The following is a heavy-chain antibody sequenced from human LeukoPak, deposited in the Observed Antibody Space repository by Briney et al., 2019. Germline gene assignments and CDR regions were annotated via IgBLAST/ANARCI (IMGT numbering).Heavy chain of an antibody. CDR3: ARVVDY. J-gene: IGHJ4*02. Sequence: GGSLSLSCAASGFTFSSYWMSWVRQAPGKGREWVANINQDGSEKYYVDSVKGRFTISRDNAKNSLYLQINSLRAEDTAVYYSARVVDYWGQRTLVTVSS. V-gene: IGHV3-7*03. CDR1: GFTFSSYW. CDR2: INQDGSEK.